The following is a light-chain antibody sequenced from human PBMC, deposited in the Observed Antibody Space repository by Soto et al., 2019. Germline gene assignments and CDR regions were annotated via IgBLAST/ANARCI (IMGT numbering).Light chain of an antibody. CDR1: SSDGGGYNY. J-gene: IGLJ1*01. CDR3: SSYTSSSTSPYV. CDR2: DVS. V-gene: IGLV2-14*01. Sequence: QSALTQPASVSGSPGQSITISCTGTSSDGGGYNYVSWYQQHPGKAPKLMIYDVSNRPSGVSNHFSGSKSGNTASLTISGLQAEDEADYYCSSYTSSSTSPYVFGTGTKVTVL.